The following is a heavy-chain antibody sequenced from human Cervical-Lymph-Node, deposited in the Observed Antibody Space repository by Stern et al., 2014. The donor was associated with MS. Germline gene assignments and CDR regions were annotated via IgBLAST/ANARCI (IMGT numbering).Heavy chain of an antibody. CDR2: IYHTGRT. D-gene: IGHD1-14*01. V-gene: IGHV4-4*02. CDR1: SGSVTSGHW. CDR3: ARDPDNRGCFDP. J-gene: IGHJ5*02. Sequence: VQLVQSGPGLVKPSGTLSLTCAVSSGSVTSGHWWIWVRQSPWKGLEWIGEIYHTGRTNYNPSLKSRVTISVDKSKNQFSLKLNSVTEADTAVYYCARDPDNRGCFDPRGQGTLVIVSS.